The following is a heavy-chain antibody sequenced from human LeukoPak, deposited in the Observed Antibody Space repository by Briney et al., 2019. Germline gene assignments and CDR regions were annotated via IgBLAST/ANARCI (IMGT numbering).Heavy chain of an antibody. CDR3: ASHLVAGTGFRSLREYYFGY. CDR1: GGTFSSYA. Sequence: GSSVKVSCKASGGTFSSYAISWVRQAPGQGLEWMGGIIPIFGTANYAQKFQGRVTITADESTSTAYMELSSLRSEDTAVYYCASHLVAGTGFRSLREYYFGYWGQGTLVTVSS. J-gene: IGHJ4*02. CDR2: IIPIFGTA. D-gene: IGHD6-19*01. V-gene: IGHV1-69*01.